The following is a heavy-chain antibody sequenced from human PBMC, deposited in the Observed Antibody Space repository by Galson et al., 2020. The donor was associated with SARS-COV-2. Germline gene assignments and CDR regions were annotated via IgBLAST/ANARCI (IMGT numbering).Heavy chain of an antibody. D-gene: IGHD1-26*01. J-gene: IGHJ6*03. CDR3: ARESASFYATTGLRLVPFFYCYMDV. Sequence: SQTLSLTCAVYRGSFSGSSWNWIRQPPGKGLEWVGEVNNSGSTNYNPSLGSRVSISLDTPTNQFSLKLSSVTAADTAVYFCARESASFYATTGLRLVPFFYCYMDVWGQGSKVAVSS. CDR1: RGSFSGSS. V-gene: IGHV4-34*01. CDR2: VNNSGST.